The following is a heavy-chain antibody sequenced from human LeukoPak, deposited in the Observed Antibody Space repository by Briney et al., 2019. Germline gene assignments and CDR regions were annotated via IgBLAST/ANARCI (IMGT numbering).Heavy chain of an antibody. Sequence: ASVKVSCTASGYTFTSYGISWVRQAPGQGLEWMGWISAYNGNTNYAQKLQGRVTMTTDTSTSTDYMELRSLRSDDTAVYYCARISTTKDDFDYWGQGTLVTVSS. CDR1: GYTFTSYG. V-gene: IGHV1-18*04. J-gene: IGHJ4*02. CDR3: ARISTTKDDFDY. CDR2: ISAYNGNT. D-gene: IGHD4-11*01.